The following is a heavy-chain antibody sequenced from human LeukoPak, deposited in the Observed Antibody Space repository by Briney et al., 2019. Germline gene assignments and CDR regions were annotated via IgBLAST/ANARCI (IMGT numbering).Heavy chain of an antibody. V-gene: IGHV1-24*01. D-gene: IGHD3-10*01. CDR2: FDPEDGET. CDR1: GYTLTELS. J-gene: IGHJ4*02. Sequence: GASVKVSCKVSGYTLTELSMHWVRQAPGKGLEWRGGFDPEDGETIYAQKFQGRVTMTEDTSTDTAYMELSSLRSEDTAVYYCATHIKITMVRGVIITQGGFLWGQGTLVTVSS. CDR3: ATHIKITMVRGVIITQGGFL.